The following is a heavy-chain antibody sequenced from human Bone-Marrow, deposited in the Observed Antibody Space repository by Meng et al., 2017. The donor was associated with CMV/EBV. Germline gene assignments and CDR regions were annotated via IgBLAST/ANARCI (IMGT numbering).Heavy chain of an antibody. CDR1: GGSVSSGSYY. Sequence: GGSLRLSCTVSGGSVSSGSYYWSWIRQPPGKGLEWVANIKQDGSEKYYVDSVKGRFTISRDNAKNSLYLQMNSLRADETAVYYCARIVVMVAAQANWFDPWGQGTLVTVSS. V-gene: IGHV3-7*01. CDR3: ARIVVMVAAQANWFDP. D-gene: IGHD2-15*01. J-gene: IGHJ5*02. CDR2: IKQDGSEK.